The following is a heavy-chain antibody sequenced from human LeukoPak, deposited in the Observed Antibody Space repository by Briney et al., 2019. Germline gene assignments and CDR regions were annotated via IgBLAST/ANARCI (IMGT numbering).Heavy chain of an antibody. Sequence: GSLRLSCAASGFTFNIYAMSWVRQAPGKGLEWVSAISTSGGSTYYADSVKGRFTISRDNAKNSLYLQMNSLRAEDTAVYYCASEAYSSSWYQGWGQGTLVTVSS. V-gene: IGHV3-23*01. CDR2: ISTSGGST. J-gene: IGHJ4*02. D-gene: IGHD6-13*01. CDR1: GFTFNIYA. CDR3: ASEAYSSSWYQG.